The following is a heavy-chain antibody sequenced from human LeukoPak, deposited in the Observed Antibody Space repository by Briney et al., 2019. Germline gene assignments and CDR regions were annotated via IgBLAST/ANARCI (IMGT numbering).Heavy chain of an antibody. CDR1: GFTFSTYA. CDR3: ARASYSGSIRWFDP. J-gene: IGHJ5*02. V-gene: IGHV3-64*01. CDR2: ISGNGGNT. Sequence: PGGSLRLSCAASGFTFSTYAMHWVRQAPGKGLEYVSGISGNGGNTYYTNSVKGRFTISRDNSKNTLYLQMGSLRAEDMAVYYCARASYSGSIRWFDPWGQGTLVTVSS. D-gene: IGHD1-26*01.